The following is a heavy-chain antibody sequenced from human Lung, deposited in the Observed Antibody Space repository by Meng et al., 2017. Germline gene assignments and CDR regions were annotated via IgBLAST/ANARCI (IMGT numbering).Heavy chain of an antibody. CDR1: GYTFPDYW. J-gene: IGHJ4*02. V-gene: IGHV1-2*06. D-gene: IGHD6-13*01. CDR2: INPKSGDT. CDR3: ARDEDISAAGKLFGDY. Sequence: QVRLVQSGVEVKKPGAEVKVSCKASGYTFPDYWLHWVRRAPGQGLEWMGRINPKSGDTHYAQRFQGRVTMTGDTSISTAYMELSGLRSDDTAMYYCARDEDISAAGKLFGDYWGQGTLVTVSS.